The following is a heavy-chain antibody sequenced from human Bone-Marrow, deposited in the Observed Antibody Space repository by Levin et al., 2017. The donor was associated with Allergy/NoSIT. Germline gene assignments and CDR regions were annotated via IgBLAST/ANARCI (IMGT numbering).Heavy chain of an antibody. CDR1: GFTFSSYA. CDR2: ISGSGGST. J-gene: IGHJ4*02. Sequence: GESLKISCAASGFTFSSYAMSWVRQAPGKGLEWVSAISGSGGSTYYADSVKGRFTISRDNSKNTLYLQMNSLRAEDTAVYYCAKDWGYYDSSGYYQRGYFDYWGQGTLVTVSS. CDR3: AKDWGYYDSSGYYQRGYFDY. D-gene: IGHD3-22*01. V-gene: IGHV3-23*01.